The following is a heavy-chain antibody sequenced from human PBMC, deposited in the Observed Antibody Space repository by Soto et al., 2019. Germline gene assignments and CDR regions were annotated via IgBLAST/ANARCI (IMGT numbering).Heavy chain of an antibody. J-gene: IGHJ6*02. D-gene: IGHD6-13*01. CDR2: ISTAGGYI. CDR1: RFNFRSYT. Sequence: EVQLVESGGGLVKPGGSLRLSCAASRFNFRSYTMNWVRQAPGKGLEWVSSISTAGGYIDYADSVKGRFTISRDNAKNSLYLQMTNLRVEDTALYYCARYSTSLVSPSPPDYYYYAMDVWGQGTTVTVSS. CDR3: ARYSTSLVSPSPPDYYYYAMDV. V-gene: IGHV3-21*02.